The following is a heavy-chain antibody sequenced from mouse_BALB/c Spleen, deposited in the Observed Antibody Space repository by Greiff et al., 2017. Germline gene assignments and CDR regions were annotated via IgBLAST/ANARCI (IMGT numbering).Heavy chain of an antibody. V-gene: IGHV2-2*02. D-gene: IGHD1-1*01. CDR1: GFSLTSYG. CDR2: IWSGGST. Sequence: QVQLQQSGPGLVQPSQSLSITCTVSGFSLTSYGVHWVRQSPGKGLEWLGVIWSGGSTDYNAAFISRLSISKDNSKSQVFFKMNSLQANDTAIYYCARTYYYGSSYDYYAMDYWGQGTSVTVSS. J-gene: IGHJ4*01. CDR3: ARTYYYGSSYDYYAMDY.